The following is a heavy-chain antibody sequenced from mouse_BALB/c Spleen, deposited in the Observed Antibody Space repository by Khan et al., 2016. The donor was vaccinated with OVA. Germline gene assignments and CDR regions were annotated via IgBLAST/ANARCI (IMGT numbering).Heavy chain of an antibody. CDR1: GYSITSGYS. J-gene: IGHJ1*01. Sequence: EVQLQESGPDLVKPSQSLSLTCTVTGYSITSGYSWYWIRQFPGNKLEWMGYIHYSGSTNYNPSLKSRISITRDTSKNQFFLQLNSVTTEDTATYYCARSGTTVVAYWYFDVWGAGTTVTVSS. CDR2: IHYSGST. CDR3: ARSGTTVVAYWYFDV. V-gene: IGHV3-1*02. D-gene: IGHD1-1*01.